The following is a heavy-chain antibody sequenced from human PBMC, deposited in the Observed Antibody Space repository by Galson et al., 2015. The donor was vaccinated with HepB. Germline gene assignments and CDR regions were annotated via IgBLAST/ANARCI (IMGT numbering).Heavy chain of an antibody. CDR2: IYTSGST. V-gene: IGHV4-4*07. CDR1: GGSISSYY. Sequence: ETLSLTCTVSGGSISSYYWSWIRQPAGKGLEWIGRIYTSGSTNYNPSLKSRVTMSVDTSKNQFSLKLSSVTAADTAVYYCARGRGGKYQLLQTPFDPWGQGTLVTVSS. CDR3: ARGRGGKYQLLQTPFDP. J-gene: IGHJ5*02. D-gene: IGHD2-2*01.